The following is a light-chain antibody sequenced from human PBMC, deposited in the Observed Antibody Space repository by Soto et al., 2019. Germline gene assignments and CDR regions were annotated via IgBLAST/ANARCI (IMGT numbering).Light chain of an antibody. V-gene: IGKV3-20*01. Sequence: EIVLTQSPGTLSLSPGESATLSCRASQTVGSSYLAWYQHKPGQAPKLLIYAASSRATDTPGRFSGSGSGTDFTLTISRLEPEDSAVYYCHQYNTSPPWTFGQGTKVEIK. CDR3: HQYNTSPPWT. CDR2: AAS. CDR1: QTVGSSY. J-gene: IGKJ1*01.